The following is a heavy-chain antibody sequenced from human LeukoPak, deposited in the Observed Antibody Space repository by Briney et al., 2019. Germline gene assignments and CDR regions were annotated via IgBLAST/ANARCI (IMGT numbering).Heavy chain of an antibody. V-gene: IGHV3-7*03. CDR2: IKRDGSEI. CDR1: GFTFSSHW. J-gene: IGHJ4*02. CDR3: ARATE. Sequence: GGSLRLSCAASGFTFSSHWMSWVRQAPGKGLEWVATIKRDGSEIYYVDSVKGRFTISRVNAKSSLYLQMNSLRAEDTAVYYCARATEWGQGTLVTVSS. D-gene: IGHD1-14*01.